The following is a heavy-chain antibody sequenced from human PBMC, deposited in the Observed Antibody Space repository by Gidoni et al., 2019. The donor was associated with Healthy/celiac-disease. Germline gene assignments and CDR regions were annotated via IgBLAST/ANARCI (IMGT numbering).Heavy chain of an antibody. CDR1: GFTFSSYA. D-gene: IGHD3-10*01. J-gene: IGHJ3*02. V-gene: IGHV3-30-3*01. CDR2: ISYDGSNK. CDR3: ARDYLTPELWCGELPSGDAFDI. Sequence: QVQLVESGGGVVQPGRSLRLSCAASGFTFSSYAMHWVRQAPGKGLEWVAVISYDGSNKDYADSVKGRFTISRDNSKNTLYLQMNSLRAEDTAVYYCARDYLTPELWCGELPSGDAFDIWGQGTMVTVSS.